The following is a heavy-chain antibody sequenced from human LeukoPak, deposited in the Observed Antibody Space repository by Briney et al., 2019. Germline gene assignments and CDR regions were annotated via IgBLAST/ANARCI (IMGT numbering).Heavy chain of an antibody. CDR2: ISAYNGNT. Sequence: ASVKVPCKASGCTFTSYDINWVRQAPGQGLEWMGWISAYNGNTNYAQKLQGRVTMTTDTSTSTAYMELRSLRSDDTAVYYCARDLTYEPGDYWGQGTLVTVSS. D-gene: IGHD3-16*01. J-gene: IGHJ4*02. CDR1: GCTFTSYD. CDR3: ARDLTYEPGDY. V-gene: IGHV1-18*01.